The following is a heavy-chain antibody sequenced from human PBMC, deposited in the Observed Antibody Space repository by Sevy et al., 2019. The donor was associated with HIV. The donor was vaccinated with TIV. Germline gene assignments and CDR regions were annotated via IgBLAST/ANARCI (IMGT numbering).Heavy chain of an antibody. V-gene: IGHV3-7*01. CDR1: GFTFSSNW. CDR3: ARAQQVTMLVVIGGLYFDL. CDR2: VKQDMSEK. D-gene: IGHD2-21*01. J-gene: IGHJ4*02. Sequence: GESLKISCATSGFTFSSNWMTWVRQAPGKGLEWVANVKQDMSEKYYADSVKGRFTISRDNAKNSLYLEMNSLRAEDTAVYYCARAQQVTMLVVIGGLYFDLWGQGTLVTVYS.